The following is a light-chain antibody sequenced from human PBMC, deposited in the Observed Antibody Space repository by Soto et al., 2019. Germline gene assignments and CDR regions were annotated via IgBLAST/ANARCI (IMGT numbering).Light chain of an antibody. CDR2: DVS. J-gene: IGLJ1*01. CDR1: NSDVGGYNY. V-gene: IGLV2-14*01. Sequence: SSLTWSSCGASSIPQTRTNSDVGGYNYVSWYQQYPGKAPKLMIYDVSNRPSGVSNRFSGSKSGNTASLTISGLQAEDEADYYCSSYTISNTLVFGSGTKVTVL. CDR3: SSYTISNTLV.